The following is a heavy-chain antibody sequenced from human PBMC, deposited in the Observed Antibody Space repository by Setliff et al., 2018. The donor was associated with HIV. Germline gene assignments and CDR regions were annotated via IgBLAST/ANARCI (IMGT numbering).Heavy chain of an antibody. J-gene: IGHJ4*02. V-gene: IGHV4-38-2*01. CDR3: ARNHDSVGYYYVDY. Sequence: LTCAVSGYAISSGYNWGWIRQPPGKGLEWIGSIYYSGTTYYNPSLKSRVTISVDTSKNQFSLRLNSVTAADTAVYYCARNHDSVGYYYVDYWGQGTLVTVSS. CDR2: IYYSGTT. D-gene: IGHD3-22*01. CDR1: GYAISSGYN.